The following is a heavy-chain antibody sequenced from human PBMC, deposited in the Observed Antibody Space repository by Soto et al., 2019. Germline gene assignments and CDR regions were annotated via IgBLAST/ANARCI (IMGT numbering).Heavy chain of an antibody. CDR3: AREKGLLWFGELSQKNWFDY. CDR1: GYTFTSYG. J-gene: IGHJ5*01. D-gene: IGHD3-10*01. V-gene: IGHV1-18*04. CDR2: ISAYNGNT. Sequence: ASVKVSCKASGYTFTSYGISWVRQAPGQGLEWMGWISAYNGNTNYAQKLQGRVTMTTDTSTSTAYMELRSLRSDDTAVYYCAREKGLLWFGELSQKNWFDYWGQGTLVTVSS.